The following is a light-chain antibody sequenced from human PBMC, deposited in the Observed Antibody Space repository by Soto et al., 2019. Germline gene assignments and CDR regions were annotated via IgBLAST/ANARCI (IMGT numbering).Light chain of an antibody. V-gene: IGKV3-20*01. CDR1: QSVSSTY. J-gene: IGKJ1*01. CDR2: GAS. CDR3: HQDCNSCA. Sequence: EIVLTQSPGTLSLSPGERATLSCRASQSVSSTYLAWYQLKPGQAPRLLIYGASSRATGIPDRFSGSGSGTDFTFTISRLEPENFAVYYCHQDCNSCAFGQRTKVDIK.